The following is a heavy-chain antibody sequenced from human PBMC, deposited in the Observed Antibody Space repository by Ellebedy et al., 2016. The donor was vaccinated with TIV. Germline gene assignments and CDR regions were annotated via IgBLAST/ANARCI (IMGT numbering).Heavy chain of an antibody. CDR2: IYYSGST. V-gene: IGHV4-39*01. CDR1: GGSISSSSYY. J-gene: IGHJ3*02. D-gene: IGHD1-1*01. CDR3: ARTYNWNDPDAFDI. Sequence: SETLSLXXTVSGGSISSSSYYWGWIRQPPGKGLEWIGSIYYSGSTYYNPSLKSRVTISVDTSKNQFSLKLSSVTAADTAVYYCARTYNWNDPDAFDIWGQGTMVTVSS.